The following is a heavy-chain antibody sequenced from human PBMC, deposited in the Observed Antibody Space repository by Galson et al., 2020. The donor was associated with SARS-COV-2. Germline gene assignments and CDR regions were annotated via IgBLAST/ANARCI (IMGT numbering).Heavy chain of an antibody. CDR1: GFSLSSRGMC. CDR2: IDWDNNK. J-gene: IGHJ3*02. CDR3: ARVVSRTVADTGRRGAFDI. Sequence: ESGPTLVKPTQTLTLTCTFSGFSLSSRGMCVSWIRQPPGKALEWLARIDWDNNKYYNTSLKTRLTISKDTSKNQVVLTMTNMDPVDTATYYWARVVSRTVADTGRRGAFDIWGQGTMVTFAS. V-gene: IGHV2-70*11. D-gene: IGHD6-19*01.